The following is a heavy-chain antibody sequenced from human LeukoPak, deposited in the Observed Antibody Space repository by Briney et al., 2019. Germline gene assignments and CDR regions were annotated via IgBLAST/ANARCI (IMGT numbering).Heavy chain of an antibody. CDR1: GGSISSYY. D-gene: IGHD5-12*01. CDR3: ARVLKGGYDWSCAFDI. CDR2: IYYSGST. Sequence: SETLSLTYTVSGGSISSYYWSWIRQPPGKGLEWIGYIYYSGSTDYNPSPKSRVTISVDTSKNQFSLKLSSVTAADTAVYYCARVLKGGYDWSCAFDIWGQGTMVTVSS. V-gene: IGHV4-59*01. J-gene: IGHJ3*02.